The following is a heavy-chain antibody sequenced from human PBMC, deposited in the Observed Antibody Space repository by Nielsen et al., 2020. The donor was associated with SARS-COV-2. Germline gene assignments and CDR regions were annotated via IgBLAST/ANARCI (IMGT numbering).Heavy chain of an antibody. CDR3: AREGLRFLEWLPTDY. D-gene: IGHD3-3*01. J-gene: IGHJ4*02. CDR1: GFTFSDYY. V-gene: IGHV3-11*04. CDR2: FSSSGSTI. Sequence: GESLKISCAASGFTFSDYYMSWIRQAPGKGLEWVSYFSSSGSTIYYADSVKGRFTISRDNAKNSLYLQMNSLRAEDTAVYYCAREGLRFLEWLPTDYWGQGTLVTVSS.